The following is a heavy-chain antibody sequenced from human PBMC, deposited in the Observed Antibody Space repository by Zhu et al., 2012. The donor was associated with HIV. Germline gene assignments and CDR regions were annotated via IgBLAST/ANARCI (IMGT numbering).Heavy chain of an antibody. V-gene: IGHV4-38-2*01. CDR1: GYFISSGYY. Sequence: QVQLQESGPGLVKPSETLSLTCAVSGYFISSGYYWGWIRQPPGKGLEWIETIHQSGSTYYNSSLKSRVTISVDTSKNQFSLNLSSVTAADTAMYYCARLRDYESSGSYYLDYWGQGTLVTVSS. J-gene: IGHJ4*02. CDR2: IHQSGST. D-gene: IGHD3-22*01. CDR3: ARLRDYESSGSYYLDY.